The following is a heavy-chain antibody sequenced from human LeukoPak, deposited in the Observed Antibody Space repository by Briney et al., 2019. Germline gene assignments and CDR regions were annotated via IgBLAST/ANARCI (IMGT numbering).Heavy chain of an antibody. J-gene: IGHJ4*02. CDR3: ARGYDFWSGYPFDY. D-gene: IGHD3-3*01. V-gene: IGHV1-69*13. CDR2: IIPIFGTA. CDR1: GGTFSSYA. Sequence: ASVKVSCKASGGTFSSYAISWVRQSPGQGLEWMGGIIPIFGTANYAQKFQGRVTITADESTSTAYMELSSLRSEDTAVYYCARGYDFWSGYPFDYWGQGTLVTVSS.